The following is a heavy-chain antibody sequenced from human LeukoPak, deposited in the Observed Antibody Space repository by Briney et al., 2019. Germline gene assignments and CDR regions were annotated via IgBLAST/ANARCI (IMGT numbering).Heavy chain of an antibody. CDR1: GFTFSDYY. CDR2: ISSSGSTT. V-gene: IGHV3-11*04. CDR3: AREYSRGYYFDY. J-gene: IGHJ4*02. D-gene: IGHD6-25*01. Sequence: PGGSLRLSCAASGFTFSDYYMSWIRQAPGKGLEWVSYISSSGSTTYYADSVKGRFTISRDNAKNSLYLQMNSLRAEDTAVYYCAREYSRGYYFDYWGQGTLVTVSS.